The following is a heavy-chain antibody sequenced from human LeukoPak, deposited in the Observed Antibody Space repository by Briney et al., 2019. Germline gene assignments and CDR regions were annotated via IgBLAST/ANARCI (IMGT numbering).Heavy chain of an antibody. CDR2: ISYDGSNK. CDR3: AKDRGSGWFGSDY. Sequence: GGSLRLSCAASGFTFSGYGMHWVRQAPGKGLEWVAVISYDGSNKYYADSVKGRFTISRDNSKNTLYLQMNSLRAEDTAVYYCAKDRGSGWFGSDYWGQGTLVTVSS. CDR1: GFTFSGYG. J-gene: IGHJ4*02. D-gene: IGHD6-19*01. V-gene: IGHV3-30*18.